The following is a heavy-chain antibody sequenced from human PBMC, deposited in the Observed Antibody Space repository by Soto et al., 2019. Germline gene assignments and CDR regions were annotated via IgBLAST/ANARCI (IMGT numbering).Heavy chain of an antibody. CDR3: AKHEGYCSTTTCYNFDY. V-gene: IGHV5-51*01. Sequence: GESLKISCKGSGFTFTNYWIAWVRQMPGKGLEWMGIIYPGDSDTSYSPSFQGQVTISADKYINTDYLQWSSLKASDTAIYYCAKHEGYCSTTTCYNFDYWDQGALVTVSS. D-gene: IGHD2-2*01. J-gene: IGHJ4*02. CDR1: GFTFTNYW. CDR2: IYPGDSDT.